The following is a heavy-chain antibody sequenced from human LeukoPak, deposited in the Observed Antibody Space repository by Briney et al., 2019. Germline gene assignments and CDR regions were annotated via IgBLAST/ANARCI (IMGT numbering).Heavy chain of an antibody. CDR2: INWNGGST. CDR1: GFTFYDQG. CDR3: AGGDRNGWYFDY. Sequence: PGGSLRLSCAASGFTFYDQGMSWVRQVLGKGLEWVSGINWNGGSTGYADSVKGRFTISRDNAKNSLYLQMNSLRAEDTALYYCAGGDRNGWYFDYWGQGTLVTVSS. D-gene: IGHD6-19*01. J-gene: IGHJ4*02. V-gene: IGHV3-20*04.